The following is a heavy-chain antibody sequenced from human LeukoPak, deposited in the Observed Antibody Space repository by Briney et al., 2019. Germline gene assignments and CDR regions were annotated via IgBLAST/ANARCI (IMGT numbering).Heavy chain of an antibody. J-gene: IGHJ3*02. Sequence: SETLSLTCTVSGGSISSGSYYWSWIRQPAGKGLEWIGRIYTSGSTNYNPSLKSRVTISVDTSKNQFSLKLSSVTAADTAVYYCARDDNDAFDIWGQGTMVTVSS. CDR1: GGSISSGSYY. CDR2: IYTSGST. CDR3: ARDDNDAFDI. V-gene: IGHV4-61*02.